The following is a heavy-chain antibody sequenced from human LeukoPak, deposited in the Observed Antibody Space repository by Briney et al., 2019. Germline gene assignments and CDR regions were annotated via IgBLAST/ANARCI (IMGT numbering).Heavy chain of an antibody. CDR2: IYSGGST. Sequence: GGSLRLSCAASGFTVSSKYMSWVRQAPGKGLEWVSVIYSGGSTYYADSVKDRFTFSRDDSRNALYLQMNSLRAEDTAVYYCARDGVKGSSRVWGKGTTVTVSS. CDR1: GFTVSSKY. V-gene: IGHV3-66*01. CDR3: ARDGVKGSSRV. J-gene: IGHJ6*04. D-gene: IGHD6-13*01.